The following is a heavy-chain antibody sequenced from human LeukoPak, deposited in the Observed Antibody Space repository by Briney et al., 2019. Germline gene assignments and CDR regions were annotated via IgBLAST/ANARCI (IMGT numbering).Heavy chain of an antibody. Sequence: SETLSLTCAVYGGSFSGYYWSWIRQPPGKGLEWIGEINHSGSTNYNPSLKSRVTMSVDTSKNQFSLKLSSVTAADTAVYYCASGSGWYGDYFDYWGQGTLVTVSS. CDR1: GGSFSGYY. CDR3: ASGSGWYGDYFDY. D-gene: IGHD6-19*01. CDR2: INHSGST. J-gene: IGHJ4*02. V-gene: IGHV4-34*01.